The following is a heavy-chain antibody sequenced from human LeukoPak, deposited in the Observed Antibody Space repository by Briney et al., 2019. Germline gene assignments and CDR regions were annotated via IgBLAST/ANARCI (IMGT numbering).Heavy chain of an antibody. CDR1: GGTFSSYA. Sequence: GASVKVSCKASGGTFSSYAISWVRQAPGQGLEWMGWINPNSGGTNYAQKFQGRVTMTRDTSISTAYMELSRLRSDDTAVYYCARDTSALMEDYWGQGTLVTVSS. CDR3: ARDTSALMEDY. D-gene: IGHD3-16*01. CDR2: INPNSGGT. J-gene: IGHJ4*02. V-gene: IGHV1-2*02.